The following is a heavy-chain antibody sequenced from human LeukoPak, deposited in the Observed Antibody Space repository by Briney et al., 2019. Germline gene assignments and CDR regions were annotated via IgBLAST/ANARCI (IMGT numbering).Heavy chain of an antibody. V-gene: IGHV4-39*07. CDR1: GGSISSSSYY. CDR3: AREEYSSGWYGSDYYYYRDV. CDR2: IYYSGST. J-gene: IGHJ6*03. Sequence: SETLSLTCTVSGGSISSSSYYWGWIRQPPGKGLEWIGSIYYSGSTYYNPSLKSRVTISVDTSKNQFSLKLSSVTAADTAVYYCAREEYSSGWYGSDYYYYRDVWGKGPTVTVSS. D-gene: IGHD6-19*01.